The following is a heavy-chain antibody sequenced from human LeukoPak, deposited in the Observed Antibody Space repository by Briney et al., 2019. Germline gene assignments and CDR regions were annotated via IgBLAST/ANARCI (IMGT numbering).Heavy chain of an antibody. V-gene: IGHV3-7*01. J-gene: IGHJ4*02. Sequence: PAGSLGLSCAASGFTFSSYWMSWVRQAPGKGLEWVANIKQDGSEKYYVDSVKGRFTISRDNAKNSLYLQMNSLRAEDTAVYYCARDLREAVAGTYFDYWGQGTLVTVSS. CDR2: IKQDGSEK. CDR1: GFTFSSYW. D-gene: IGHD6-19*01. CDR3: ARDLREAVAGTYFDY.